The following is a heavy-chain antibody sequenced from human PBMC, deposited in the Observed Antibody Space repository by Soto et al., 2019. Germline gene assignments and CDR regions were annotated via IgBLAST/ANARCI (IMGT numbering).Heavy chain of an antibody. D-gene: IGHD4-17*01. CDR3: ARSQTTVTSYDS. CDR1: GGSISSGGYS. CDR2: IYHSGST. Sequence: SETLSLTCAVSGGSISSGGYSWSWIRQPPGKGLEWIGYIYHSGSTYYNPSLKSRVTISVDRSKNQFSLKLSSVTAADTAVYYCARSQTTVTSYDSWGQGTLVTVSS. J-gene: IGHJ4*02. V-gene: IGHV4-30-2*01.